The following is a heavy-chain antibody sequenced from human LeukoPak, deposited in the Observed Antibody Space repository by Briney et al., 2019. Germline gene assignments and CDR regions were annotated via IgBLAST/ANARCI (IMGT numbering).Heavy chain of an antibody. CDR2: IYPDDSDT. D-gene: IGHD3-10*01. CDR3: ARLGDLYGSGSYYRYAYYYYGMDV. J-gene: IGHJ6*02. CDR1: GYRFNAYW. V-gene: IGHV5-51*01. Sequence: GESLKISCKGSGYRFNAYWIAWVRQMPGKGLEWMGIIYPDDSDTRYSPSFQGQVAISADKSVRTAYLQWSSLKASDTAMYYCARLGDLYGSGSYYRYAYYYYGMDVWGQGTTVTVSS.